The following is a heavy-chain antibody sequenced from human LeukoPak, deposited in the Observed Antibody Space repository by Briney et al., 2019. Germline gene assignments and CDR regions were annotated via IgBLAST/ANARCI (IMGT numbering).Heavy chain of an antibody. V-gene: IGHV3-11*01. CDR1: GFIFSDYY. Sequence: GGSLRLSCAASGFIFSDYYMSWIRQAPGKGLEWVSSINSGGSTIYYADPVKGRFTISRDNAKNSLYLQMNSLRAEDSAVYYCVRGTNTYRSWGQGILVTVSS. D-gene: IGHD2/OR15-2a*01. CDR2: INSGGSTI. CDR3: VRGTNTYRS. J-gene: IGHJ5*02.